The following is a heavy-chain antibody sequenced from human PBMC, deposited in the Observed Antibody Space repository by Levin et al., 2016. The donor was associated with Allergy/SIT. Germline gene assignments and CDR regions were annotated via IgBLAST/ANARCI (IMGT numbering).Heavy chain of an antibody. CDR1: GGSFSGYY. D-gene: IGHD6-13*01. J-gene: IGHJ4*02. CDR2: INHSGST. V-gene: IGHV4-34*01. Sequence: SETLSLTCAVYGGSFSGYYWSWIRQPPGKGLEWIGEINHSGSTNYNPSLKSRVTISVDTSKNQFPLKLSSVTAADTAVYYCARGGIAATDYWGQGTLVTVSS. CDR3: ARGGIAATDY.